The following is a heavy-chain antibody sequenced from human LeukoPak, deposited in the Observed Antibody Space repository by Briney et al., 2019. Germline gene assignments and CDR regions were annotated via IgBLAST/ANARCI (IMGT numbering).Heavy chain of an antibody. CDR3: ASTPDYYGSGGYVYYFDY. CDR1: GYTFTGYY. J-gene: IGHJ4*02. CDR2: INPISGGT. V-gene: IGHV1-2*02. D-gene: IGHD3-10*01. Sequence: ASVKVSCKASGYTFTGYYMHWVRQAPGQGLEWMGWINPISGGTNYAQKFQGRVTMTRDTSISTAYMELSRLRSDDTAVYYCASTPDYYGSGGYVYYFDYWGQGTLVTVSS.